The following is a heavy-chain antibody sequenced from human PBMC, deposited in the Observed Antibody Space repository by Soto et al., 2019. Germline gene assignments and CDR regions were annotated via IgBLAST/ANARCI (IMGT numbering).Heavy chain of an antibody. D-gene: IGHD6-19*01. CDR3: VRRDRFRSIAVAGVDY. V-gene: IGHV4-31*02. Sequence: HPGEGLEWGGYIYYSGSTYYNPALKSRVTISVDTSKNQFSLKLSSVTAADTAMYYCVRRDRFRSIAVAGVDYWAQGTLVTVSS. CDR2: IYYSGST. J-gene: IGHJ4*02.